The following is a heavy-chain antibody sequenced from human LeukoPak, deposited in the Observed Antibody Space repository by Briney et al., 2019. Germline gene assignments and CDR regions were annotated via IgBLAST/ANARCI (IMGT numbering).Heavy chain of an antibody. CDR3: ARDGGSGWSVDYFDY. CDR2: IYYSGST. Sequence: SETLSLTCTVSVGSISSYYWSWIRQPPGKGLEWIGYIYYSGSTNYNPSLKSRVTISVDTSKNQFSLKLSSVTAADTAVYYCARDGGSGWSVDYFDYWGQGTLVTVSS. V-gene: IGHV4-59*01. J-gene: IGHJ4*02. CDR1: VGSISSYY. D-gene: IGHD6-13*01.